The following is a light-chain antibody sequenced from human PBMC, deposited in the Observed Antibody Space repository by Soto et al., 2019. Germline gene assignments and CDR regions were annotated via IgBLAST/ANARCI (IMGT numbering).Light chain of an antibody. Sequence: EIVLTQSPATLSLSPGERATLSCRASQSVTNYLAWDHQKPGQAPRLLIYDASNRVTGIPAKFSASGSGTDVTLTLSSLEPEDFAVDYCQQRTNFGKGTPVESK. V-gene: IGKV3-11*01. CDR2: DAS. CDR3: QQRTN. CDR1: QSVTNY. J-gene: IGKJ5*01.